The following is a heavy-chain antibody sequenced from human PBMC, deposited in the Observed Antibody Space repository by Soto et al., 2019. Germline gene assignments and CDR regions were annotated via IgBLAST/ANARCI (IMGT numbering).Heavy chain of an antibody. Sequence: ASVKVSCKASGYTFTGYYLHWVRQAPGQDLEWMGWINPNSGMTNSVQKFQGWVTMTTDTSISTASMELTRLTSDDTAIYYCARGDSTDCSNGVCSFFYNHDMDVWGQGATVTVSS. J-gene: IGHJ6*02. CDR2: INPNSGMT. CDR3: ARGDSTDCSNGVCSFFYNHDMDV. D-gene: IGHD2-8*01. CDR1: GYTFTGYY. V-gene: IGHV1-2*04.